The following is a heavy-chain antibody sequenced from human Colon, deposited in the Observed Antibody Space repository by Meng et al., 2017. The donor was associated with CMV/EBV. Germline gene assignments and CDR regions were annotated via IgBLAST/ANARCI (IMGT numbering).Heavy chain of an antibody. Sequence: GESLKISCAASGFIFTSYTMNWVRQAPGKGLEWVSSISTSGRDIYYAGSVKGRFTLSRDNAKNSLYLQMDSLRAEDTAVYYCVRHLEAGRNGYSEPFWGQGTLVTVSS. CDR1: GFIFTSYT. D-gene: IGHD5-18*01. CDR2: ISTSGRDI. V-gene: IGHV3-21*01. CDR3: VRHLEAGRNGYSEPF. J-gene: IGHJ1*01.